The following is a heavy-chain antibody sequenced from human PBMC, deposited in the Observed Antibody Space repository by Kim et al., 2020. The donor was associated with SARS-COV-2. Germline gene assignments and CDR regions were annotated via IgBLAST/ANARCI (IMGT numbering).Heavy chain of an antibody. CDR2: ISYDGSNK. Sequence: GGSLRLSCAASGFTFSSYGMHWVRQAPGKGLEWVAVISYDGSNKYYADSVKGRFTISRDNSKNTLYLQMNSLRAEDTAVYYCAKEHATYCGGDCSSTYFDYWGQGTLVTVSS. D-gene: IGHD2-21*02. CDR3: AKEHATYCGGDCSSTYFDY. J-gene: IGHJ4*02. CDR1: GFTFSSYG. V-gene: IGHV3-30*18.